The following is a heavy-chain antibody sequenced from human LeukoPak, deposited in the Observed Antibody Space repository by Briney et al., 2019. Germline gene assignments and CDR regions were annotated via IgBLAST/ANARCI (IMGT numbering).Heavy chain of an antibody. CDR3: ARGDDYVWGSYRVAPLKY. V-gene: IGHV3-53*01. CDR1: GFTVSSNY. D-gene: IGHD3-16*02. J-gene: IGHJ4*02. Sequence: PGGSLRLPCAASGFTVSSNYMSWVRQAPGKGLEWVSVIYSGGSTYYADSVKGRFTISRDNAKNSLYLQMNSLRAEDTAVYYCARGDDYVWGSYRVAPLKYWGQGTLVTVSS. CDR2: IYSGGST.